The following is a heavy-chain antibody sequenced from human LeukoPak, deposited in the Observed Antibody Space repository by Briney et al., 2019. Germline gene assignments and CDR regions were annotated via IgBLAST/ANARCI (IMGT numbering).Heavy chain of an antibody. Sequence: GGSLRLSCAASGFTFSNYAMSWLRQAPGKGLEWVSGNGSGGSTYYADSVKGRFTISRDNSKNTLYLQMNSLRAEDTTVYYCAKDFWSGYYPNYWGQGTLVTVSS. CDR2: NGSGGST. D-gene: IGHD3-3*01. J-gene: IGHJ4*02. V-gene: IGHV3-23*01. CDR3: AKDFWSGYYPNY. CDR1: GFTFSNYA.